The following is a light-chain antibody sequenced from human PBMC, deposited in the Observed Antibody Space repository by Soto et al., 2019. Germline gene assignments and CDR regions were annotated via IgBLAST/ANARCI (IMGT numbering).Light chain of an antibody. Sequence: EIVLTQSPGTLSLSPGERATLSCTASQSLSSSHLDWYQQKPGQAPRLLIYGASGRTTGVPDRFSGGGSGTDFALTISRLEPEDFAVYYCQQYGSSPHTFGQGTKVEIK. J-gene: IGKJ1*01. CDR2: GAS. V-gene: IGKV3-20*01. CDR1: QSLSSSH. CDR3: QQYGSSPHT.